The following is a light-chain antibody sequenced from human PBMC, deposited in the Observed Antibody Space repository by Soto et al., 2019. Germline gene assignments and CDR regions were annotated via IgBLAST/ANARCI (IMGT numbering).Light chain of an antibody. V-gene: IGKV3-20*01. J-gene: IGKJ5*01. Sequence: IGLTHSPGTLSLSPGEIATRSCRANQSVSYYLAWYQQKPGQAPRLLIYDASSRATGVPDRFSGSGSGTDFTLTISRLEPEDFAVYYCQQYGSSPITFGQGTRLESK. CDR3: QQYGSSPIT. CDR2: DAS. CDR1: QSVSYY.